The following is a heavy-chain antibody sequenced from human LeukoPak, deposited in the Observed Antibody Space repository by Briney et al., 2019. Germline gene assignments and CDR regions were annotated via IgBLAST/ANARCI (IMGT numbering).Heavy chain of an antibody. Sequence: ASVKVSCKASGYTFTSYDINWVRQATGQGLGWMGWMNPNSGNTGYAQKFQGRVTMTRNTSISTAYMELSSLRSEDTAVYYCARGRGLVRYYYYYMDVWGKGTTVTVSS. CDR1: GYTFTSYD. J-gene: IGHJ6*03. CDR2: MNPNSGNT. D-gene: IGHD6-19*01. V-gene: IGHV1-8*01. CDR3: ARGRGLVRYYYYYMDV.